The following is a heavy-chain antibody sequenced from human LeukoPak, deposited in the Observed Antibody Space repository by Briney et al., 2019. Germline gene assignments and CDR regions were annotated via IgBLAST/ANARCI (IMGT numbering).Heavy chain of an antibody. Sequence: GGSLRLSCAASGFTFSSYWMSWVRQAPGRGLEWVANIKRDGGEKYYVDSEKGRFTISRDNAKNSLYLQMNSLRAEDTAVYYCARDNSPVDYWGQGTLVTVSS. CDR2: IKRDGGEK. CDR1: GFTFSSYW. D-gene: IGHD5-18*01. J-gene: IGHJ4*02. CDR3: ARDNSPVDY. V-gene: IGHV3-7*03.